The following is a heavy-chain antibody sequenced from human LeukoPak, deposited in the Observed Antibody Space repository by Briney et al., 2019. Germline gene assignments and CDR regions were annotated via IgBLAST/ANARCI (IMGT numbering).Heavy chain of an antibody. CDR2: IAHVGRT. Sequence: SETLSLTCGVSGGSIDITNFWSWVRQAPGKGLEWIGEIAHVGRTNYNPSLRSRVTMFLDRANNQFSLSLTSVTAADSAVYYCTRENRPFCPFAFWGQGVLVTVSS. D-gene: IGHD2/OR15-2a*01. CDR1: GGSIDITNF. J-gene: IGHJ4*02. V-gene: IGHV4-4*02. CDR3: TRENRPFCPFAF.